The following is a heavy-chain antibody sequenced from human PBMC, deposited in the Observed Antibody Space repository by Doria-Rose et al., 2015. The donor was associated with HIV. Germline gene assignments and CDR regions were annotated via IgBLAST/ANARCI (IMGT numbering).Heavy chain of an antibody. J-gene: IGHJ6*03. Sequence: VQLVQSGGGLVQPGRSLRLSCVGSGFSFESYAMHWVRLAPGKGLEWVAGLSWDSGAKGNADSVEGRFTISGDNAKKSVYLEMRSLRPEDTAFYYCAKAPIIGPKYYFYMDVWGKGTSVTVSS. V-gene: IGHV3-9*01. CDR2: LSWDSGAK. D-gene: IGHD3-3*01. CDR1: GFSFESYA. CDR3: AKAPIIGPKYYFYMDV.